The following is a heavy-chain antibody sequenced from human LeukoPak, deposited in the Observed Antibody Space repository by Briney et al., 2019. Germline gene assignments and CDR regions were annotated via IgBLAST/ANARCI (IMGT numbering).Heavy chain of an antibody. J-gene: IGHJ4*02. V-gene: IGHV4-34*01. CDR1: GGSFNGYY. CDR2: INHSGST. CDR3: ARGGWAAMVY. Sequence: SETLSLTCAVYGGSFNGYYWSWIRQPPGKGLEWIGEINHSGSTNYNPSLKSRVTISVDTSKNQFSLKLSSVTAADTAVYYCARGGWAAMVYWGQGTLVTVSP. D-gene: IGHD5-18*01.